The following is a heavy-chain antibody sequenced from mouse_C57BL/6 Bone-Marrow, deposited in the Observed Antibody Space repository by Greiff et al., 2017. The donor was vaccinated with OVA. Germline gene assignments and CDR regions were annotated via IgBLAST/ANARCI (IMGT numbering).Heavy chain of an antibody. CDR2: IDPSDSET. CDR3: ARMRYYGSSYGFAY. J-gene: IGHJ3*01. CDR1: GYTFTSYW. D-gene: IGHD1-1*01. V-gene: IGHV1-52*01. Sequence: QVQLQQPGAELVRPGSSVKLSCKASGYTFTSYWMHWVKQRPIQGLEWIGNIDPSDSETHYNQKFKDKATLTVDKSSSTAYMQLSSLTPEDSAVYYCARMRYYGSSYGFAYWGQGTLVTVSA.